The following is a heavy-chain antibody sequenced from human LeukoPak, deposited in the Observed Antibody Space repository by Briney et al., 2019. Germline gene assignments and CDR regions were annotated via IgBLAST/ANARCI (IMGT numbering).Heavy chain of an antibody. Sequence: SETLSLTCGVYGGSFSDYFWTWIRQPPGKGLEWIGEIERGGSTVYSPTLKSRVTMSLDTSKIQFSLRLTSVTAADTAVYFCARGGLDGSSWSWFDPWGQGTLVTVSS. CDR1: GGSFSDYF. D-gene: IGHD6-13*01. CDR2: IERGGST. CDR3: ARGGLDGSSWSWFDP. J-gene: IGHJ5*02. V-gene: IGHV4-34*01.